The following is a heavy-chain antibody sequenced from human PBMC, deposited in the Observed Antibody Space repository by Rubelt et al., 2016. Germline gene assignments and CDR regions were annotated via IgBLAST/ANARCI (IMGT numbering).Heavy chain of an antibody. Sequence: QVQLQESGPGLVKPSGTLSLTCAVSGGSISSSNWWSWVRQPPGKGLEWIGEIYHSGSANDNPSLRSRVTTSVDRSTNQLSLKLSAVTAADTAVYYCARDRNWNDGSDYWGQGTLVTVSS. CDR2: IYHSGSA. V-gene: IGHV4-4*02. D-gene: IGHD1-1*01. CDR1: GGSISSSNW. CDR3: ARDRNWNDGSDY. J-gene: IGHJ4*02.